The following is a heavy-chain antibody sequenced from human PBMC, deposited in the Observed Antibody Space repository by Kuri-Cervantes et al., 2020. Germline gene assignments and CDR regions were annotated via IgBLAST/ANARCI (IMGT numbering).Heavy chain of an antibody. CDR1: GGTFSSYA. CDR2: ISAYNGNT. CDR3: ARERYCSGGSCYYFDY. J-gene: IGHJ4*02. D-gene: IGHD2-15*01. Sequence: ASVKVSCKASGGTFSSYAISWVRQAPGQGLEWMGWISAYNGNTNYAQKLQGRATMTTDTSTSTAYMELSRLRSDDTAVYYCARERYCSGGSCYYFDYWGQGTLVTVSS. V-gene: IGHV1-18*01.